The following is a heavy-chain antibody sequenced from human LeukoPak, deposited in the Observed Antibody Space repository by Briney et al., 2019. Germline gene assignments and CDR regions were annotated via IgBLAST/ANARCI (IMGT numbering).Heavy chain of an antibody. Sequence: PQASVKVSCKASGYTFTSYAMNWVRQAPGQGPEWMGWINTNTGNPTYAQGFTGRFVFSLDTSVSTSYLQISSLKAEDTAVFYCARPSSSWPGDAFDIWGQGTMVTVSS. D-gene: IGHD6-13*01. CDR2: INTNTGNP. J-gene: IGHJ3*02. CDR3: ARPSSSWPGDAFDI. CDR1: GYTFTSYA. V-gene: IGHV7-4-1*02.